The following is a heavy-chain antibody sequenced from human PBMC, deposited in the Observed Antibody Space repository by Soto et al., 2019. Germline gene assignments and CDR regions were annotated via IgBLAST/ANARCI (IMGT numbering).Heavy chain of an antibody. V-gene: IGHV3-23*01. Sequence: GGSLRLSCAASGFTFGNFARHWVRQAPGKGLEWVSAISGSGGSTYYADSVKGRFTISRDNSKNTLYLQMNSLRAEDTAVYYCAKDNGIAVAGIYYFDYWGQGTLVTVSS. CDR3: AKDNGIAVAGIYYFDY. J-gene: IGHJ4*02. D-gene: IGHD6-19*01. CDR1: GFTFGNFA. CDR2: ISGSGGST.